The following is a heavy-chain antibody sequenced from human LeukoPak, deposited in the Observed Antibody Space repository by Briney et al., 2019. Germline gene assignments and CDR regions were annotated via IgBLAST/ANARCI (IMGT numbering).Heavy chain of an antibody. CDR2: INTKSGRT. V-gene: IGHV1-2*02. Sequence: ASVKVSCKTSGYSCTDYYIHWVRQAPGQGLEWMGWINTKSGRTSPARKFQGRVTMTRDPSITTVYMDMAWLTSDDTAIYFCARADFIDAGPYLIGPWGQGTLVTVSS. CDR3: ARADFIDAGPYLIGP. CDR1: GYSCTDYY. J-gene: IGHJ5*02. D-gene: IGHD3-3*01.